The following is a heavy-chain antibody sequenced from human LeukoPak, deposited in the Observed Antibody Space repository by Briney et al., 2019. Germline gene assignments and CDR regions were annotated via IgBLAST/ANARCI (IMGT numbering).Heavy chain of an antibody. V-gene: IGHV3-21*01. D-gene: IGHD4-11*01. CDR1: AFTFSHYS. CDR3: ARGYSNYGYVFDI. Sequence: PGGSLRLSCAASAFTFSHYSMNWVRQAPGKGLEWVSSISSSSSYIYYADSVKGRFTISRDNAKNSLYLHMNSLRADDTAMYYCARGYSNYGYVFDIWGQGTMVTVSS. J-gene: IGHJ3*02. CDR2: ISSSSSYI.